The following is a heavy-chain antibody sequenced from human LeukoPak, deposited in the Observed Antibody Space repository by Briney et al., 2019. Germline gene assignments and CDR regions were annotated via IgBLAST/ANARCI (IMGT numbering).Heavy chain of an antibody. CDR2: ISSSSSYI. CDR1: GFTFTSYS. Sequence: PGGSLRLSCAASGFTFTSYSMNWVRQAPGKGLEWVSSISSSSSYIYYADSVKGRFTISRDNAKNSLYLQMNSLRAEDTAVYYCASRGSYGGGWFDPWGQGTLVTVPS. CDR3: ASRGSYGGGWFDP. D-gene: IGHD1-26*01. J-gene: IGHJ5*02. V-gene: IGHV3-21*01.